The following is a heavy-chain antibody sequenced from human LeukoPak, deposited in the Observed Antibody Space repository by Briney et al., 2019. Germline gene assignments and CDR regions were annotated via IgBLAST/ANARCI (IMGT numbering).Heavy chain of an antibody. CDR2: IYYSGST. Sequence: PSETLSLTCTVSGGSISSYYWSWIRQPPGKGLEWIGSIYYSGSTYYNPSLKSRVTISVDTSKNQFSLKLSSVTAADTAVYYCAITGARVAGPYYFDYWGQGTLVTVSS. D-gene: IGHD4-23*01. V-gene: IGHV4-39*07. CDR1: GGSISSYY. CDR3: AITGARVAGPYYFDY. J-gene: IGHJ4*02.